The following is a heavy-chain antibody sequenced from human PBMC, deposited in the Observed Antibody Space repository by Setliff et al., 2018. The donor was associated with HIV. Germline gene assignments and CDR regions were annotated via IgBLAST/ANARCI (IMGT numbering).Heavy chain of an antibody. CDR3: TRHLPVYYGSGVSYYFDY. V-gene: IGHV4-61*09. CDR1: GGSTSSGSYY. CDR2: IYTTGST. Sequence: SETLSLTCTVSGGSTSSGSYYWTWIRQPAGKGLEWIGHIYTTGSTNYNPSLKSRVTIAIGASKKQFSLKLTSVTAADTAMYYCTRHLPVYYGSGVSYYFDYWGQGTLVTVSS. J-gene: IGHJ4*02. D-gene: IGHD3-10*01.